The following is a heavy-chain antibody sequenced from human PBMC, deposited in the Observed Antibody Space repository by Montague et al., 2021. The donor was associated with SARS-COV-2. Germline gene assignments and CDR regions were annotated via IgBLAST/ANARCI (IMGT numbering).Heavy chain of an antibody. CDR3: ARLGDGVVPSPILGVGPYYSYYYMDV. J-gene: IGHJ6*03. CDR1: GGSFSTYS. D-gene: IGHD3-10*01. V-gene: IGHV4-34*01. Sequence: SETLSLTCAVHGGSFSTYSWNWIRQPPGKGLEWIGEIHHGGSTNXNPSLKSRVTISADTSKNQFSLKLTSVAAADRAVYYCARLGDGVVPSPILGVGPYYSYYYMDVWGKGTTVTVSS. CDR2: IHHGGST.